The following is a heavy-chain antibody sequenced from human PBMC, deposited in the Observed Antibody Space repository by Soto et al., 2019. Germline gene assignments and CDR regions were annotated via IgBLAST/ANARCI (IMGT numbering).Heavy chain of an antibody. CDR3: GTGGRNTGVRYQGGG. D-gene: IGHD7-27*01. CDR1: GFTFSSYG. CDR2: ISYDGSNK. J-gene: IGHJ4*02. V-gene: IGHV3-30*03. Sequence: QVQLVESGGGVVQPGRSLRLSCAASGFTFSSYGMHWVRQAPGKGLEWVAVISYDGSNKYYADSVKGRFTISRDNSKNTLYLQMNTQSAEDTAVYYCGTGGRNTGVRYQGGGWGQRTLVTVSS.